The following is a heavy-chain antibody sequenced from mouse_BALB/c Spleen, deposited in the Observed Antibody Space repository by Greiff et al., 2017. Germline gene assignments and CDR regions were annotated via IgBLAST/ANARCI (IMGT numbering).Heavy chain of an antibody. D-gene: IGHD2-10*01. V-gene: IGHV5-17*02. CDR3: ARSRGLLPNYYAMDY. CDR2: ISSGSSTI. Sequence: EVQLVESGGGLVQPGGSRKLSCAASGFTFSSFGMHWVRQAPEKGLEWVAYISSGSSTIYYADTVKGRFTISRDNPKNTLFLQMTSLRSEDTAMYYCARSRGLLPNYYAMDYWGQGTSVTVSS. CDR1: GFTFSSFG. J-gene: IGHJ4*01.